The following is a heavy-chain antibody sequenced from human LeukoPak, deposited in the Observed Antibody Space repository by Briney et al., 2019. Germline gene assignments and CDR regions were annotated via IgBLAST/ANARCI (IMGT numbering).Heavy chain of an antibody. J-gene: IGHJ5*02. Sequence: PGGSLRLSCTVSGFTLGRYEMSWIRQAPGKGLEWVSSIDYVGGSGHYADSVKGRFTLSRDNSNNTLFLHLNSLRGEDTAVYYCTRNSGWYGLSWGQGTLVTVSS. CDR3: TRNSGWYGLS. CDR2: IDYVGGSG. V-gene: IGHV3-23*01. D-gene: IGHD6-19*01. CDR1: GFTLGRYE.